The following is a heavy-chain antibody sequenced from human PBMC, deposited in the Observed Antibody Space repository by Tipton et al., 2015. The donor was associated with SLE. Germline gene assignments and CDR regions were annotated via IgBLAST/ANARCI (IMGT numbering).Heavy chain of an antibody. V-gene: IGHV1-18*01. CDR3: AREGSVAGMNDY. CDR2: ISGYNANI. D-gene: IGHD6-19*01. Sequence: QVQLVQSGAEVKKPGASVKVSCKASGYTFSNYGISWVRQAPGQGLEWMGWISGYNANINYAQKFQGRVTMTTDTSTSTAYMELRSLRSDDTAVYYCAREGSVAGMNDYWGQGTLVTVSS. J-gene: IGHJ4*02. CDR1: GYTFSNYG.